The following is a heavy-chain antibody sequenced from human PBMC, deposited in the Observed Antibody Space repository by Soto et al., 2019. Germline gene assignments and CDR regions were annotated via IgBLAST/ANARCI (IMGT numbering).Heavy chain of an antibody. CDR2: IYYSGST. V-gene: IGHV4-59*01. CDR3: ARAGGTFSGYLPNWFDP. D-gene: IGHD3-22*01. Sequence: SETLSLTCTVSGGSISSYYWSWIRQPPGKGLEWIGYIYYSGSTNYNPSLKSRVTISVDTSKNQFSLKLSSVTAADTAVYYCARAGGTFSGYLPNWFDPWGQGTLVTVSS. CDR1: GGSISSYY. J-gene: IGHJ5*02.